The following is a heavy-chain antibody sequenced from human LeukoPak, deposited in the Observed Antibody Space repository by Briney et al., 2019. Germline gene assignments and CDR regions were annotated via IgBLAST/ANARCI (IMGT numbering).Heavy chain of an antibody. CDR3: ARDQPILRFLEWFPGSFDY. D-gene: IGHD3-3*01. J-gene: IGHJ4*02. CDR2: IWYDGSNK. CDR1: GFTFSSYG. Sequence: GGSLRLSCAASGFTFSSYGMHWVRQAPGKGLEWVAVIWYDGSNKYYADSVKGRFTISRDNSKNTLYLQMNSLRAEDTAVYYCARDQPILRFLEWFPGSFDYWGQGTLVTVSS. V-gene: IGHV3-33*01.